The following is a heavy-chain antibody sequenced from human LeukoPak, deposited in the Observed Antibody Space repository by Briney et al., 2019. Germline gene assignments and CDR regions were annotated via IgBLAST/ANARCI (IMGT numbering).Heavy chain of an antibody. CDR2: FYSGGTT. CDR3: AKVSFGAASEWFDP. CDR1: GLIVRKTY. D-gene: IGHD3-3*01. Sequence: GGSLRLSCAVSGLIVRKTYMTWVRQAPGKGLECVSVFYSGGTTHYADSVQGRFTVSADYSKNTLYLDRNNLRAEDTAVYYCAKVSFGAASEWFDPWGQGTLVSVSS. J-gene: IGHJ5*02. V-gene: IGHV3-53*01.